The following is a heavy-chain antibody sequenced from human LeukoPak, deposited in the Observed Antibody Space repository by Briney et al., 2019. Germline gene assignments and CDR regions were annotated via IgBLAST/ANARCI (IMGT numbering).Heavy chain of an antibody. D-gene: IGHD2-8*01. CDR2: INPNSGDT. CDR1: GYTFTDYH. CDR3: ATLMAHLDY. J-gene: IGHJ4*02. V-gene: IGHV1-2*02. Sequence: ASVKVSCKAFGYTFTDYHMHWVRQAPGQGLEWVGWINPNSGDTNYAQKFQGRVTMTRDTTISTAYMELSRLRSDDTAVFYCATLMAHLDYWGQGTLVTVSS.